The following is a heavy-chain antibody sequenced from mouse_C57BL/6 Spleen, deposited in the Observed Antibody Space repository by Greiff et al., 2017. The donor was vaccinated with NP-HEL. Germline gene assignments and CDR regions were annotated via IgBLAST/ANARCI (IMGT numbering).Heavy chain of an antibody. J-gene: IGHJ3*01. V-gene: IGHV3-1*01. CDR1: GYSITSGYD. Sequence: EVKLMESGPGMVKPSQSLSLTCTVTGYSITSGYDWHWIRHFPGNKLEWMGYISYSGSTNYNPSLKSRISITHDTSKNHFFLKLNSVTTEDTATYYCARGGLYSNPFAYWGQGTLVTVSA. D-gene: IGHD2-5*01. CDR2: ISYSGST. CDR3: ARGGLYSNPFAY.